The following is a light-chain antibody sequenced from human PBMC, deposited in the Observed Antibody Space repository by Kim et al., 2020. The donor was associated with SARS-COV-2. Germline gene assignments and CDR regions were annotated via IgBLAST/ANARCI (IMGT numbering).Light chain of an antibody. CDR2: RNN. Sequence: GQRVTISCSGSSSNIERNYVYWYQQLPGTAPKVLIYRNNERPSGVPERFTASKSGTSASLAISGLRSEDEADYYCAAWDDSLSGRVFGGGTKLTVL. CDR3: AAWDDSLSGRV. V-gene: IGLV1-47*01. CDR1: SSNIERNY. J-gene: IGLJ3*02.